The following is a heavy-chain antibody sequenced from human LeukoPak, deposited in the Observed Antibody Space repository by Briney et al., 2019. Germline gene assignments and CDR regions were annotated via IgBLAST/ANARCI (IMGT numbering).Heavy chain of an antibody. CDR1: GFTFSNYW. V-gene: IGHV3-30*02. CDR3: AKDLDSSSWYRDFDY. Sequence: GGSLRLSCAASGFTFSNYWMTWVRQAPGKGLEWVAFIRYDGSNKYYADSVKGRFTISRDNSKNTLYLQMNSLRAEDTAVYYCAKDLDSSSWYRDFDYWGQGTLVTVSS. CDR2: IRYDGSNK. J-gene: IGHJ4*02. D-gene: IGHD6-13*01.